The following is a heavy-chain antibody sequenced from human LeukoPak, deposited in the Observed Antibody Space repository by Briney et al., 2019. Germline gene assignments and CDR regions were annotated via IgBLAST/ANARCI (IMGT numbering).Heavy chain of an antibody. D-gene: IGHD2-21*01. CDR2: IYYSGST. V-gene: IGHV4-39*07. Sequence: SETLSLTCTVSGGSISSNSFYWGWIRQPPGKGLEWIGSIYYSGSTYYNPSLKSRVTITVDTSKNQFSLKLSSVTAADTAVYYCARDRSAARSLVVSDYWGQGTLVTVSS. CDR1: GGSISSNSFY. CDR3: ARDRSAARSLVVSDY. J-gene: IGHJ4*02.